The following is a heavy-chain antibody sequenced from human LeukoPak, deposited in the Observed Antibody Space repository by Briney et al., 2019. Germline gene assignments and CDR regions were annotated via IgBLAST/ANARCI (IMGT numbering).Heavy chain of an antibody. V-gene: IGHV1-8*03. D-gene: IGHD3-10*01. CDR1: GYTFTSYD. CDR2: MNPNSGNT. CDR3: ARVQISGPRWFDP. J-gene: IGHJ5*02. Sequence: ASVKVSCKASGYTFTSYDINWVRQATGQGLEWMGWMNPNSGNTGYAQKFQGRVTITRNNSISTAYMELSSLRSEDTAVYYCARVQISGPRWFDPWGQGTLVTVSS.